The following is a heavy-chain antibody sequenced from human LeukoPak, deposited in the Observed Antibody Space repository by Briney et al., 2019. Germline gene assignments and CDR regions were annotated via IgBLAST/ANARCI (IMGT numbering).Heavy chain of an antibody. CDR1: GFTFSDYS. D-gene: IGHD5-24*01. CDR2: IGIDSGNT. J-gene: IGHJ4*02. Sequence: PGGSLRLSCAASGFTFSDYSMTWVRQAPGKGLEWISYIGIDSGNTNYADSVKGRFTISGDKAKNSLYLQMNSLRVEDTAVYYCARDYKYAFDNWGQGTRVTVSS. CDR3: ARDYKYAFDN. V-gene: IGHV3-48*01.